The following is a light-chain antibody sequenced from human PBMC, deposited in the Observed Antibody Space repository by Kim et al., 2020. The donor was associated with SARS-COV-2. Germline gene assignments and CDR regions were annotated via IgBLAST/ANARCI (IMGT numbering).Light chain of an antibody. CDR1: SSNIGTNT. CDR2: NND. V-gene: IGLV1-44*01. Sequence: PGQWATISCSRSSSNIGTNTVNWYHQVPGTAPKLLIYNNDQRPSGVPDRFSGSKSGTSASLAISGLQSEDEAHYYCAAWDDSLNGVFGGGTQLTVL. J-gene: IGLJ3*02. CDR3: AAWDDSLNGV.